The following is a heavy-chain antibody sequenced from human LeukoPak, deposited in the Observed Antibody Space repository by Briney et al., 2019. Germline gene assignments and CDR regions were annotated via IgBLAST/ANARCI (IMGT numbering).Heavy chain of an antibody. V-gene: IGHV3-23*01. CDR2: IRGSGGRT. Sequence: GGSRRLSCAASGFTFSSYAISWVRQAPGKGLEWVSAIRGSGGRTYNADSVKGRFTISRDNSKKTLYLQMISLRAEDTAVYYCAKDGRYCSSNSCPRCVYWGQGTLVTVSS. D-gene: IGHD2-2*01. CDR3: AKDGRYCSSNSCPRCVY. J-gene: IGHJ4*02. CDR1: GFTFSSYA.